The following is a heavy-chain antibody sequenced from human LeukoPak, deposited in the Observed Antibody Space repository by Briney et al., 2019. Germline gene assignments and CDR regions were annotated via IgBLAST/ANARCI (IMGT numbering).Heavy chain of an antibody. V-gene: IGHV4-31*03. CDR3: ARAQAHYDFWSGYYTS. Sequence: PSETLSLTCTVSGGSISSGGYYWSWIRQHPGKGLEWIGYIYYSGSTYYNPSLKSRVTISVDTSKNQFSLKLSSVTAADTAVYYCARAQAHYDFWSGYYTSWGQGTLVTVSS. J-gene: IGHJ4*02. D-gene: IGHD3-3*01. CDR2: IYYSGST. CDR1: GGSISSGGYY.